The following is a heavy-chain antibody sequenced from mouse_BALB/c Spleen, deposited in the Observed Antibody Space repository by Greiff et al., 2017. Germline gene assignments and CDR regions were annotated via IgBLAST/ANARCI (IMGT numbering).Heavy chain of an antibody. J-gene: IGHJ3*01. V-gene: IGHV1-14*01. Sequence: QLQESGPELVKPGASVKMSCKASGYTFTSYVMHWVKQKPGQGLEWIGYINPYNDGTKYNEKFKGKATLTSDKSSSTAYMELSSLTSEDSAVYYCARSGYDGYYLFAYWGQGTLVTVSA. CDR1: GYTFTSYV. CDR3: ARSGYDGYYLFAY. CDR2: INPYNDGT. D-gene: IGHD2-3*01.